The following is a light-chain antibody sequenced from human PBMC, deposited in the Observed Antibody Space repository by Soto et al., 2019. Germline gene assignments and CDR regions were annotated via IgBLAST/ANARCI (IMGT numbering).Light chain of an antibody. V-gene: IGKV1-5*03. CDR3: QHSYSTPWT. Sequence: NQITHSPSTLSGSVGDRVSITCRASQTISSWLAWYQQKPGKAPKLLIYKASTLKSGVPSRFSGSGSGTEFTLTISSLQPDDFATYYCQHSYSTPWTFGQGTKVDIK. CDR1: QTISSW. J-gene: IGKJ1*01. CDR2: KAS.